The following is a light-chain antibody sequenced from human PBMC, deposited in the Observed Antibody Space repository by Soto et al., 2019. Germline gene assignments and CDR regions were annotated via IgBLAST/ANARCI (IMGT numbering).Light chain of an antibody. Sequence: EIVLTQSPGTLSLSPGEGATLSCRASQSVSSSYLAWYQQKPGQAPRLLVYDSSSRATGIPDRFSGSGSGTNFPPTISRLEPEDFAVYYCQQYDSSSTFGQGTKVDIK. CDR3: QQYDSSST. V-gene: IGKV3-20*01. CDR2: DSS. CDR1: QSVSSSY. J-gene: IGKJ1*01.